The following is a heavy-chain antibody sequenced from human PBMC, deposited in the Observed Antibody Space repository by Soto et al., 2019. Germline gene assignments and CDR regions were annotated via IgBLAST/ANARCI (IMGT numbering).Heavy chain of an antibody. CDR1: GYTFTSYA. J-gene: IGHJ4*02. D-gene: IGHD3-16*01. V-gene: IGHV7-4-1*01. CDR2: INTNTGNP. CDR3: ARGEFLSYDDY. Sequence: ASVKVSCKAPGYTFTSYAMNWVRQAPGQGLEWMGWINTNTGNPTYAQGFTGRFVFSLDTSVSTAYLQICSLKAEDTAVYYCARGEFLSYDDYWGQGTLVTVSS.